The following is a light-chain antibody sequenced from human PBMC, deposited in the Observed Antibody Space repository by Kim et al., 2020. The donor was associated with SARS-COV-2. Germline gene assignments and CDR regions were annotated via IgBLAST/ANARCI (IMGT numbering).Light chain of an antibody. Sequence: SYELTQPPSVSVSPGQTASITCSGDKLGDRYACWYQQKPGQSPVLVIYQDSKRPSGIPERFSGSNSGNTATLTISGTQALDEADYYCQAWESSTEVFGT. CDR2: QDS. J-gene: IGLJ1*01. CDR1: KLGDRY. CDR3: QAWESSTEV. V-gene: IGLV3-1*01.